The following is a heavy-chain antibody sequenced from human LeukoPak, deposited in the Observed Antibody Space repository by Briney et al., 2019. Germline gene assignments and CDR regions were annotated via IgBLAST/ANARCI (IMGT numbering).Heavy chain of an antibody. CDR1: GFTFSDHY. CDR3: TRVTTLTDYYYDY. CDR2: TRNKAKSYTT. D-gene: IGHD4-17*01. Sequence: GGSLRLSCAASGFTFSDHYMDWVRQAPGKGLEWVGRTRNKAKSYTTEYAASVKGRFTISRDGSKSSLYLHMKSLKTEDTAMYYCTRVTTLTDYYYDYWGQGTLVTVSS. J-gene: IGHJ4*02. V-gene: IGHV3-72*01.